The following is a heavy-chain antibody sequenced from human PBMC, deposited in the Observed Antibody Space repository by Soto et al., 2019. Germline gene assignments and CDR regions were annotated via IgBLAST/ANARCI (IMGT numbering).Heavy chain of an antibody. CDR2: IRSKVNSYAT. D-gene: IGHD3-3*01. CDR1: GFTFSGSA. J-gene: IGHJ6*02. CDR3: SSTKRATIFGVVISGMDV. Sequence: GGSLRLSCAASGFTFSGSAMHWVRQASGKGLEWVGRIRSKVNSYATAYAASVKGRFTISRDDSKNTAYLQMNSLKTEDTAVYYCSSTKRATIFGVVISGMDVWGQGTTVTVSS. V-gene: IGHV3-73*01.